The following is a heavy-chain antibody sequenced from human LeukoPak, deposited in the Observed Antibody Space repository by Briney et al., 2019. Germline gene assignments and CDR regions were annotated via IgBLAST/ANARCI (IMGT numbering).Heavy chain of an antibody. J-gene: IGHJ5*02. CDR2: IRQDGTEQ. V-gene: IGHV3-7*01. Sequence: GGSLRLSCEASGFTFSNYVMSWVRQAPGKGLEWVAYIRQDGTEQDYVDSVKGRFTISRDNSKNTLYLQMNTLSAEDTAVYYCAGDHFALGSYPNPWGQGTLVTVSS. CDR3: AGDHFALGSYPNP. D-gene: IGHD3-10*01. CDR1: GFTFSNYV.